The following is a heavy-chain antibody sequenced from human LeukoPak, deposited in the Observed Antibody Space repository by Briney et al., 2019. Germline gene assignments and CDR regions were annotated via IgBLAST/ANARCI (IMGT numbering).Heavy chain of an antibody. CDR1: GFTFSSYA. CDR3: ATISGSFEYLDY. Sequence: PGGSLRLSCAASGFTFSSYAMSWVRQAPGKGLEWVSGLSASGGVTYSAESVRGRFTISRDNSKNTLYLQMNSLRVDDTAAYYCATISGSFEYLDYWGQGTLVTVSS. V-gene: IGHV3-23*01. CDR2: LSASGGVT. D-gene: IGHD1-26*01. J-gene: IGHJ4*02.